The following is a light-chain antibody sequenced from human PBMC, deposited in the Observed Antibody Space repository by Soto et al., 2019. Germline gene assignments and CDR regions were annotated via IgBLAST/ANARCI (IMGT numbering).Light chain of an antibody. J-gene: IGLJ1*01. CDR3: SSYTSSSALEGV. Sequence: QSVLTQPASVSGSPGQSITISCTGNSSEVGGYNYVSWYQQHPGKAPKLMIYDVSNRPSGVSNRFSGSKSGNTASLTISGLQAEVEADYYCSSYTSSSALEGVFGTGTKVTVL. V-gene: IGLV2-14*01. CDR2: DVS. CDR1: SSEVGGYNY.